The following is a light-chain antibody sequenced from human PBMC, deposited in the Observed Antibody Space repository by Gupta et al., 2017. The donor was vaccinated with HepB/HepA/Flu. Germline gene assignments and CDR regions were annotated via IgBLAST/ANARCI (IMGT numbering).Light chain of an antibody. Sequence: QPALTQPSSVSASPGQSITISCTGTSSDFGDFNHVSWYQHYPGKAPKRLISDVVNRHSGISSRFSGSKSGNTASLTIAGLQVEDEGDYYCTSFTYTPTLVVFGGGTKVTVL. CDR3: TSFTYTPTLVV. V-gene: IGLV2-14*03. J-gene: IGLJ2*01. CDR2: DVV. CDR1: SSDFGDFNH.